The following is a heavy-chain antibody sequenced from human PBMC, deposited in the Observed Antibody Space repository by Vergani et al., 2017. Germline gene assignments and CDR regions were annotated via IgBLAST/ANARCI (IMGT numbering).Heavy chain of an antibody. Sequence: EVKLVESGGVVVQPGGSLRLSCATSGFTFDEYSIHWVRQPPGKGLEWVSVISWDGETAYYADSVRGRFTISRDNSNNSLYLQMNSLTTEDTAVYYCARDITSPPMVERPPGCYGMDVWGQGTTVTVSS. D-gene: IGHD2-2*01. CDR1: GFTFDEYS. CDR3: ARDITSPPMVERPPGCYGMDV. CDR2: ISWDGETA. J-gene: IGHJ6*02. V-gene: IGHV3-43*01.